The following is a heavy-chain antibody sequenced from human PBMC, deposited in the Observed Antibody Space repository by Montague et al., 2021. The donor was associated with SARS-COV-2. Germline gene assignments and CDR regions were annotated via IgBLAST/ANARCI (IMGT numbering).Heavy chain of an antibody. V-gene: IGHV4-39*01. D-gene: IGHD6-13*01. CDR1: GGSISSSSYY. J-gene: IGHJ4*02. CDR2: IYYSGST. CDR3: ERHKRWRIAAAGRDFDY. Sequence: SETLSPTCTVSGGSISSSSYYWGWIRQPPGKGLEWVGSIYYSGSTYYNPSLKSRVTITVDTSKNQFSLKLSSVTAADTDVYYCERHKRWRIAAAGRDFDYWGQGAPVTVSS.